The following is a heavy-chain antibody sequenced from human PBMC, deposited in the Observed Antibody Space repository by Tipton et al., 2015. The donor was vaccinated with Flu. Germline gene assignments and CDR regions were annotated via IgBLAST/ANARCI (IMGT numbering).Heavy chain of an antibody. CDR2: VYDTGST. Sequence: TLSLTCSVSGASIDFNYWSWIRQPPGRGLEWIGYVYDTGSTNYNPSLKSRLTISVDTSMNQFSLKLNSVSAADTAAYYCARQGWSGVFDRQLPYDFDYWGQGILVTVAS. CDR1: GASIDFNY. J-gene: IGHJ4*02. V-gene: IGHV4-59*01. CDR3: ARQGWSGVFDRQLPYDFDY. D-gene: IGHD6-19*01.